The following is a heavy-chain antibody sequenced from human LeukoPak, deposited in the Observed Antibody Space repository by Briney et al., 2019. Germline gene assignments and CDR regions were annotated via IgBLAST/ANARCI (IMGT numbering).Heavy chain of an antibody. Sequence: PGRSLRLSCAASGFTFSSYGMHWVRQAPGKGLEWVAVIWYDGSNKYYADSVKGRFTISRDNSKNTLYLQMNSLRAEDTAVYYCARECYDFWSGYLPPYYYYYGMDVWGQGTTVTVSS. CDR2: IWYDGSNK. V-gene: IGHV3-33*01. D-gene: IGHD3-3*01. CDR1: GFTFSSYG. J-gene: IGHJ6*02. CDR3: ARECYDFWSGYLPPYYYYYGMDV.